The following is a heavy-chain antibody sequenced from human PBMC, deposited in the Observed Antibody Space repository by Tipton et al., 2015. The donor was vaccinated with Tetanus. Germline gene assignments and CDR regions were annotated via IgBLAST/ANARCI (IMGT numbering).Heavy chain of an antibody. D-gene: IGHD3-10*01. V-gene: IGHV4-59*01. CDR3: ARGSVTAAGEWFDP. J-gene: IGHJ5*02. Sequence: TLSLTCTVSGGSISSYYWSWIRRPPGKGLEWIGYIYYSGSTNYNPSLKSRVTISVDTSKNQFSLKLSSVTAADTAVSYFARGSVTAAGEWFDPWGQGTLVTVSS. CDR2: IYYSGST. CDR1: GGSISSYY.